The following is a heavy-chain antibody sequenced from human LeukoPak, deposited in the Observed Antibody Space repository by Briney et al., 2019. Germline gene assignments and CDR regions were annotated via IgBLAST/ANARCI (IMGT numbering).Heavy chain of an antibody. CDR1: GFTFSSYW. CDR3: ASDGSTGNYYYYGMDV. J-gene: IGHJ6*02. CDR2: INSDGSST. Sequence: TGGSLRLSCAASGFTFSSYWMHWVRQAPGKGLVWVSRINSDGSSTSYADSVKGRFTISRDNAKNTLYLQMNSLRAEDTAVYYCASDGSTGNYYYYGMDVWGQGTTVTVPS. V-gene: IGHV3-74*01. D-gene: IGHD3-10*01.